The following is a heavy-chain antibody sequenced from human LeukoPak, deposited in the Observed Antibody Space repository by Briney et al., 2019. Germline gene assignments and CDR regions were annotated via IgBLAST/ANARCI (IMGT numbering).Heavy chain of an antibody. D-gene: IGHD3-22*01. Sequence: GGSLRLSCAASGFTFSSYAMSWVRQAPGKGLEWVSAISGSGGSTYYADSVKGRFTISRDNSKNTLYLQMNSLRAEDTAVYYCAKSHNYYDSSGYYYSDYWGQETLVTVSS. V-gene: IGHV3-23*01. CDR3: AKSHNYYDSSGYYYSDY. CDR1: GFTFSSYA. J-gene: IGHJ4*02. CDR2: ISGSGGST.